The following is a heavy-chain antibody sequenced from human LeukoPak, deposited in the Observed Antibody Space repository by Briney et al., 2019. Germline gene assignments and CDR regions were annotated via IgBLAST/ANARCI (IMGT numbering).Heavy chain of an antibody. Sequence: ASVKVSCKASGYTFTNYGFSWVRQAPRQGLEWMGWISAYNGNTHYAQKVQGRVSMTTDTFTTTAYMELRSLRPDDTAVYYCARDYPITAAGTDYWGQGTLVTVSS. V-gene: IGHV1-18*01. CDR1: GYTFTNYG. D-gene: IGHD6-13*01. J-gene: IGHJ4*02. CDR2: ISAYNGNT. CDR3: ARDYPITAAGTDY.